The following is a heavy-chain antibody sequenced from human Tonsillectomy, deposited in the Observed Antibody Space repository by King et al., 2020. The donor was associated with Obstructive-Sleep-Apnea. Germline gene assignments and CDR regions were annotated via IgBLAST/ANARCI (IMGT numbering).Heavy chain of an antibody. CDR3: ARDALSSGRMDF. CDR2: INKDGSDK. J-gene: IGHJ4*02. CDR1: GFTFNSYW. V-gene: IGHV3-7*01. D-gene: IGHD6-19*01. Sequence: VQLVESGGGLVQPGGSLRLSCVASGFTFNSYWMTWVRQAPGKGLEWVANINKDGSDKYYLDSVKGRFTISRDNAKDSLYLQMNSLRAEDSAVYYCARDALSSGRMDFWGQGTPVTVSS.